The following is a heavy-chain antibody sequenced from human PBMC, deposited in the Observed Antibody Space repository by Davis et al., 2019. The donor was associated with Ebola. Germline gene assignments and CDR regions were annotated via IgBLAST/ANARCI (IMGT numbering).Heavy chain of an antibody. V-gene: IGHV4-34*01. D-gene: IGHD5-12*01. Sequence: PSETLSLTCAVYGGSFSGYYWSWIRQPPGKGLEWIGEINHSGSTNYNPSLKSRVTISVDTSKNQFSLKLSSVTAADTAVYYCARGYPKWLRPRLDYWGQGTLVTVSS. J-gene: IGHJ4*02. CDR3: ARGYPKWLRPRLDY. CDR2: INHSGST. CDR1: GGSFSGYY.